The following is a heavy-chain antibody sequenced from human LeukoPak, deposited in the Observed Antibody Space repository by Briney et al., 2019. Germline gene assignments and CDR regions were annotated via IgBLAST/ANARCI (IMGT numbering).Heavy chain of an antibody. CDR3: AKAGPSNFQRRSMVRGVIGYYYMDV. V-gene: IGHV3-23*01. Sequence: GGSLRLSCAASGFTFSSYGMSWVRQAPGKGLEWVSAISGSGGSTYYADSVKGRFTISRDNSKNTLYLQMNSLRAEDTAVYYCAKAGPSNFQRRSMVRGVIGYYYMDVWGKGTTVTISS. CDR1: GFTFSSYG. D-gene: IGHD3-10*01. J-gene: IGHJ6*03. CDR2: ISGSGGST.